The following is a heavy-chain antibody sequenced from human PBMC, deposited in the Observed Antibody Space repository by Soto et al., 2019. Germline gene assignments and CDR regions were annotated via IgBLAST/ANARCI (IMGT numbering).Heavy chain of an antibody. J-gene: IGHJ3*02. CDR3: ARIQREYDGFDI. CDR2: ISNSSSYI. D-gene: IGHD6-25*01. CDR1: GFTFSSYS. Sequence: EVQLVEAGGGLVKPGGSLRLSCAASGFTFSSYSMNWVRQAPGKGLEWVSSISNSSSYIYYADSVKGRFTISRDNAKNLRYLQMNILRAEDTAVYYCARIQREYDGFDIWGQGTMVTVSS. V-gene: IGHV3-21*01.